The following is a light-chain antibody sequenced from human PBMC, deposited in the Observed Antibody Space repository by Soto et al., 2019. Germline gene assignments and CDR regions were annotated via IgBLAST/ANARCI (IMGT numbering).Light chain of an antibody. CDR3: QQYGSSPRT. J-gene: IGKJ1*01. V-gene: IGKV3-20*01. Sequence: EIVLTQSPATLSLSPGERATLSCRASRSVSSYLAWYQQKPGQAPRLLIYDASNRATGIPARFSGSGSGTDFTLTISRLEPEDFALYYCQQYGSSPRTFGQGTKVDIK. CDR2: DAS. CDR1: RSVSSY.